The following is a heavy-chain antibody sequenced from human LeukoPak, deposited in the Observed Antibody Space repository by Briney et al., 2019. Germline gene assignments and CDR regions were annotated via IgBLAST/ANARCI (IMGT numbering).Heavy chain of an antibody. J-gene: IGHJ4*02. V-gene: IGHV4-59*01. CDR2: IYYSGST. CDR1: GGSIRGYF. Sequence: SETLSLTCTVSGGSIRGYFWTWIRQPPGKGLEWIGCIYYSGSTNYNPSLKSRVTIAVDTSKNQFSLRLSSVTAADTAVYYCAMAYSSSWYYFDYWGQGTLVTVSS. CDR3: AMAYSSSWYYFDY. D-gene: IGHD6-13*01.